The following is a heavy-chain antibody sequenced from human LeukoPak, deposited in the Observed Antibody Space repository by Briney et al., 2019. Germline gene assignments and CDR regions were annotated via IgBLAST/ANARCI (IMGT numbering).Heavy chain of an antibody. Sequence: PSETLSLTCAVYGGSFSGYYWSWIRQPPGKGLEWIGEINHSGSTNYNPSLKSRVTISVDTSKNQFSPKLSSVTAADTAVYYCARVIWAFDIWGQGTMVTVSS. J-gene: IGHJ3*02. V-gene: IGHV4-34*01. D-gene: IGHD3-10*01. CDR2: INHSGST. CDR3: ARVIWAFDI. CDR1: GGSFSGYY.